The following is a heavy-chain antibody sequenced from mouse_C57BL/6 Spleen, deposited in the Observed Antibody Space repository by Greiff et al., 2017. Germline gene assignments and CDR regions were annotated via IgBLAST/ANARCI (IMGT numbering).Heavy chain of an antibody. CDR2: IDPSDSYT. D-gene: IGHD2-4*01. Sequence: QVQLQQPGAELVRPGTSVKLSCKASGYTFTSYWMHWVKQRPGQGLEWIGVIDPSDSYTNYNQKFTGKATLTVDTSSSTAYMQLSSLTSEDSAVYYGARPLYYDYGDFDYWGQGTTLTVSS. J-gene: IGHJ2*01. CDR3: ARPLYYDYGDFDY. V-gene: IGHV1-59*01. CDR1: GYTFTSYW.